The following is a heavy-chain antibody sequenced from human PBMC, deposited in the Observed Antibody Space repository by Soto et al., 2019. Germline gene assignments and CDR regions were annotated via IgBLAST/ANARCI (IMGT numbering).Heavy chain of an antibody. CDR2: IIPIFGTA. V-gene: IGHV1-69*13. CDR1: GGTFSSYA. D-gene: IGHD1-7*01. CDR3: ARDRSPLPGTLYYYFDY. Sequence: ASVKVSCKASGGTFSSYAISWVRQAPGQGLEWMGGIIPIFGTANYAQKFQGRVTITADESTSTAYMELSSLRSEDTAVYYCARDRSPLPGTLYYYFDYWGQGTLVTVSS. J-gene: IGHJ4*02.